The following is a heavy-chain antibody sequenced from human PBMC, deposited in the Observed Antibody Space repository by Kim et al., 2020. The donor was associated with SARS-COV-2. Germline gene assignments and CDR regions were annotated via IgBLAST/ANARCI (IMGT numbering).Heavy chain of an antibody. D-gene: IGHD3-3*01. V-gene: IGHV4-39*01. CDR2: IFYSGST. Sequence: SETLSLTCTVSGGSISTSSYYWGWIRQPPGKGLEWIGTIFYSGSTYYNPSLKSRVTISVDTSKNQFSLKVTSVTAADTAVYYCARSATYYDFWSDYSKYYFDFWGQGNLVIVSS. CDR1: GGSISTSSYY. CDR3: ARSATYYDFWSDYSKYYFDF. J-gene: IGHJ4*02.